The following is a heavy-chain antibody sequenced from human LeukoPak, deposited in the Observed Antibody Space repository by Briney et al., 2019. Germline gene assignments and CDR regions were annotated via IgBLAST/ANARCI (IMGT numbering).Heavy chain of an antibody. Sequence: SETLSLTCTVSGGSISSSSYYWGWIPPPPGKGLEGIGSIYYSGSNYYNPSLKSRVTISVDTSKNQCSLKMCSVTAADTAVYYCARIVGASYYYYGMDVWGQGTTVTVSS. D-gene: IGHD1-26*01. J-gene: IGHJ6*02. CDR1: GGSISSSSYY. CDR2: IYYSGSN. CDR3: ARIVGASYYYYGMDV. V-gene: IGHV4-39*01.